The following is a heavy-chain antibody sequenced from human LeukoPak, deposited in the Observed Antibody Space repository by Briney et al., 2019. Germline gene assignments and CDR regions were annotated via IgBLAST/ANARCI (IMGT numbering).Heavy chain of an antibody. Sequence: GGSLRLSCAASGFTFSSYGVHWVRQAPGKGLEWVAVISYDGSNKYYADSVKGRFTISRDNSKNTLYLQMNSLRAEDTAVYYCAKATQFDYWGQGTLVTVSS. CDR1: GFTFSSYG. CDR3: AKATQFDY. J-gene: IGHJ4*02. V-gene: IGHV3-30*18. CDR2: ISYDGSNK.